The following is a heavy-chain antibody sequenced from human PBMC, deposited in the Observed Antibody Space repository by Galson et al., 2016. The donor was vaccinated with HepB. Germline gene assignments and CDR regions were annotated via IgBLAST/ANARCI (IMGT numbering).Heavy chain of an antibody. J-gene: IGHJ6*04. Sequence: SVKVSCKASGYTFTSYGISWVRQAPGQGLEWIGWISAYNGNTNYAQKLQGRVTMTTDTSTSTAYMELRSLRSDDTAVYYCARDYLRRTTYRGGMDVWGKGTTVTVSS. CDR2: ISAYNGNT. D-gene: IGHD2/OR15-2a*01. CDR3: ARDYLRRTTYRGGMDV. V-gene: IGHV1-18*01. CDR1: GYTFTSYG.